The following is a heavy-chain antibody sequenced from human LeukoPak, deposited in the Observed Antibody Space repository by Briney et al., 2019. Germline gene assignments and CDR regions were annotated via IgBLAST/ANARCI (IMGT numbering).Heavy chain of an antibody. CDR1: GFTFSSYG. Sequence: GGSLRLSCAASGFTFSSYGMHWVRQAPGKGLEWVAFIRYDGSNKYYADSVKGRFTISRDNSKNTLYLQMNSLRAEDTAVYYCATLPGIATRPNYFDYWGQGTLVTVSS. CDR3: ATLPGIATRPNYFDY. D-gene: IGHD6-6*01. V-gene: IGHV3-30*02. CDR2: IRYDGSNK. J-gene: IGHJ4*02.